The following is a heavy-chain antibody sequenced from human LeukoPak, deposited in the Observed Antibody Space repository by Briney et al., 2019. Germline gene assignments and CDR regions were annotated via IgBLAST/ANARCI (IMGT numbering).Heavy chain of an antibody. CDR3: ARVYNWFDP. J-gene: IGHJ5*02. Sequence: SQTLSLTCAVSGGSISSGGYSWSWIRQPPGKGLEWIGYIYHGGSTYYNPSLKSRVTISVDRSKNQFSLKLSSVTAADTAVYYRARVYNWFDPWGQGTLVTVSS. V-gene: IGHV4-30-2*01. CDR1: GGSISSGGYS. CDR2: IYHGGST.